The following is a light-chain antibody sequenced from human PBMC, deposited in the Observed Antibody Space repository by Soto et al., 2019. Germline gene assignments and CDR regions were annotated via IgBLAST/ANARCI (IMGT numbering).Light chain of an antibody. V-gene: IGLV2-11*01. J-gene: IGLJ2*01. Sequence: QSALTQPRSVSGSPGQSVTISCTGTSSDVGGYNYVSWYQQHPGKAPKLMIYDVSKRPSGVPDRFSGSKSGNTASLTTSGLQAEDEADYYCCSYAGSRVVFGGGTKLTVL. CDR3: CSYAGSRVV. CDR2: DVS. CDR1: SSDVGGYNY.